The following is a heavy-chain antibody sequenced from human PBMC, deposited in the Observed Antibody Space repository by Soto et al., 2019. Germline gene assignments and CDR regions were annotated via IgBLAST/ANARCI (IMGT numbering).Heavy chain of an antibody. J-gene: IGHJ6*02. CDR3: TKARLWGGDGYNSYYYNAMDV. V-gene: IGHV3-48*01. CDR1: GFLFSSYD. CDR2: ISSSSSTI. Sequence: GGSMILSCAASGFLFSSYDRNWVRQAPGKGLEWVSYISSSSSTIYYVDSVKGRFTISRDNAKNSLYLQMNSLRPEDTALYYCTKARLWGGDGYNSYYYNAMDVWGQGTTVTVSS. D-gene: IGHD3-16*01.